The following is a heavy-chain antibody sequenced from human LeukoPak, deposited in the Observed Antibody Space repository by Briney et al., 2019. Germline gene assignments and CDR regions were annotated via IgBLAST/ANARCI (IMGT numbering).Heavy chain of an antibody. V-gene: IGHV3-23*01. J-gene: IGHJ5*02. CDR2: ISGSGGST. Sequence: GGSLRLSCAASGFTFSSYAMSWVRQAPGKGLEWVSAISGSGGSTYYADSVKGRFTVSRDNSKNTLYLQMNSLRAEDTAVYYCARDPLAITGTTLGWFDPWGQGTLVTVSS. CDR3: ARDPLAITGTTLGWFDP. CDR1: GFTFSSYA. D-gene: IGHD1-7*01.